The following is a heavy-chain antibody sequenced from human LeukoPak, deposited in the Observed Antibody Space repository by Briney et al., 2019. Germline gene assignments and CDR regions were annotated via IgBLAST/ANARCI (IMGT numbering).Heavy chain of an antibody. Sequence: ETLSLTCAVYGGSFSGYYWSWIRQPPGKGLEWIGEINHSGSTNYNPSLKSRVTISVDTSKNQFSLKLSSVTAADTAVYYCAKHAGTSRLTKDYWGQGTLVTVSS. J-gene: IGHJ4*02. CDR1: GGSFSGYY. V-gene: IGHV4-34*01. D-gene: IGHD1-7*01. CDR3: AKHAGTSRLTKDY. CDR2: INHSGST.